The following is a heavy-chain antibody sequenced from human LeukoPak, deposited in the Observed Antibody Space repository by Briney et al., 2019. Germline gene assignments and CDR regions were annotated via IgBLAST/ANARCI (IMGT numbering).Heavy chain of an antibody. CDR1: GFTFNSYG. J-gene: IGHJ4*02. D-gene: IGHD3-3*01. V-gene: IGHV3-33*01. Sequence: GGSLRLSCAASGFTFNSYGMQWVRQAPGKGLEWVAVIWYDGSSKYYAASVKGRFTISRDNSKNTLYLQMNSLRAEDTAVYYCARSVDFWSGYPDYWGQGTLVTVSS. CDR3: ARSVDFWSGYPDY. CDR2: IWYDGSSK.